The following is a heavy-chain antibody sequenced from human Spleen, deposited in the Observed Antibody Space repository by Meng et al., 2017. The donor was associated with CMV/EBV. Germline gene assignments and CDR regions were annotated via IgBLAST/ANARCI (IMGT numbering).Heavy chain of an antibody. CDR3: AREVWGNVDC. D-gene: IGHD1-26*01. Sequence: GESLKISCAASGFTLRDYAMAWVRQTPGKGLEWVSLIDGDSITTYYADSVKGRFTISRDNSKNTLYLQVHSLRAEDTAVYYCAREVWGNVDCWGQGTPVTVSS. J-gene: IGHJ4*02. CDR1: GFTLRDYA. V-gene: IGHV3-23*03. CDR2: IDGDSITT.